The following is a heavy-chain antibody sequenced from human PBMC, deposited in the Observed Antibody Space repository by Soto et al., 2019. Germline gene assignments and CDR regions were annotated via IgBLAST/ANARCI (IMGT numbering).Heavy chain of an antibody. CDR2: ISTSGSTI. J-gene: IGHJ6*02. Sequence: EVQLVESGGGLVQPGGSLRLSCAASGFSFGSHEMNWVRQVPGKGREWISYISTSGSTIDYADSVKGRFTISRDNAKYSLYLQMNSLRVEDTAVYYCARAAGSVFRGLYGMDVWGQEPTVTVSS. CDR3: ARAAGSVFRGLYGMDV. CDR1: GFSFGSHE. V-gene: IGHV3-48*03. D-gene: IGHD3-10*01.